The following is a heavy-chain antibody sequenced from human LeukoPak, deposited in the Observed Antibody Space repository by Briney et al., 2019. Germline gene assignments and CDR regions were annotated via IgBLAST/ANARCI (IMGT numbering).Heavy chain of an antibody. D-gene: IGHD4-17*01. CDR2: IKSKTDGGTT. V-gene: IGHV3-15*01. CDR3: TTDPDYGDGGDY. Sequence: PGGSLRLSCAASGFTFSNAWMSWVRQAPGKGLEWVGRIKSKTDGGTTDYAAPVKGRFTISRDDSKNTLYLQMNSLKTEDTAVYYCTTDPDYGDGGDYWGQGTLVTVSS. CDR1: GFTFSNAW. J-gene: IGHJ4*02.